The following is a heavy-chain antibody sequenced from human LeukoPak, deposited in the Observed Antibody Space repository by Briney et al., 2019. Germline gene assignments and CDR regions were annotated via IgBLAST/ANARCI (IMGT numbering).Heavy chain of an antibody. CDR1: GGSISPYY. D-gene: IGHD3-10*01. CDR3: AREGSGSYYRVVFDF. V-gene: IGHV4-4*07. CDR2: ICSSGNT. Sequence: SGTPSLTCTVSGGSISPYYWSWIRQPAGKGLGWIGRICSSGNTDYNPSLKGRVTISIDKSKNQFYLKLSSVTAADTAVYYCAREGSGSYYRVVFDFWGQGTLVTVSS. J-gene: IGHJ4*02.